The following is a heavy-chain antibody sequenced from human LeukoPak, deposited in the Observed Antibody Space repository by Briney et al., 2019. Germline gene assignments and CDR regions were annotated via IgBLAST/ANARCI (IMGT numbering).Heavy chain of an antibody. CDR3: ASRLRLGELSYYDY. Sequence: SETLSLTCAVYGGSFSGYYWSWIRQPPGKGLEWIGEINHSGSTNYNPSLKSRVTISVDTSKNQFSLKLSSVTAADTAVYYCASRLRLGELSYYDYWGQGTLVTVSS. D-gene: IGHD3-16*02. CDR2: INHSGST. V-gene: IGHV4-34*01. J-gene: IGHJ4*02. CDR1: GGSFSGYY.